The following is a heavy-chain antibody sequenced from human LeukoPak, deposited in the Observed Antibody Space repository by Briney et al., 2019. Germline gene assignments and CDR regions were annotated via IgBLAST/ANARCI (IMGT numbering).Heavy chain of an antibody. Sequence: GGSLRLSCAASGFTFSSYWMSWVRQAPGKGLEWVANIKQDGSEKYYVDSVKGRFTISRGNAKNSLYLQMNSLRAEDMALYYCAKGVLGTVTACLGDWGQGTLVTVSS. CDR1: GFTFSSYW. D-gene: IGHD4-17*01. CDR3: AKGVLGTVTACLGD. V-gene: IGHV3-7*03. J-gene: IGHJ4*02. CDR2: IKQDGSEK.